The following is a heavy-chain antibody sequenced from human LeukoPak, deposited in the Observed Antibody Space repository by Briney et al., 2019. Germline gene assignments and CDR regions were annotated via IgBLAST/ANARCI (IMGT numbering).Heavy chain of an antibody. J-gene: IGHJ6*03. D-gene: IGHD3-16*01. Sequence: GGSLRLSCAASGFRLSSYSLSWVRQAPGKGLEWVSYASLSGTIYYADSVKGRFTISRDNARDSLSLQMSSLRVADTAVYFCATAPHGAIDYIDVWGRETTVTV. CDR2: ASLSGTI. CDR1: GFRLSSYS. CDR3: ATAPHGAIDYIDV. V-gene: IGHV3-48*01.